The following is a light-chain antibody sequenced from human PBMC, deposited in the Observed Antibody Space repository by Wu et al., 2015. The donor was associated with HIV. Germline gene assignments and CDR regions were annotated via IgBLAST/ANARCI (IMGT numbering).Light chain of an antibody. J-gene: IGKJ2*03. CDR3: QQYKTFSSDS. V-gene: IGKV1-5*03. CDR2: KAS. CDR1: QSVSTW. Sequence: DIQMTQSPSTLSASVGDRVTITCRASQSVSTWLAWYQQKPGKAPKVLIYKASTLQSGVPPRFSGSGSGTEFTLTINSLQPDDFAIYYCQQYKTFSSDSFGQGTKLEIK.